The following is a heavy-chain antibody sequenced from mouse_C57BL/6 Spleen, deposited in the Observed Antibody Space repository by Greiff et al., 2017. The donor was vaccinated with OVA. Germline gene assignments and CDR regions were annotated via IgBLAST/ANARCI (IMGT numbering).Heavy chain of an antibody. Sequence: QVQLQQPGPELVKPGASVKISCKASGYAFSSSWLNWVKQRPGKGLEWIGRIYPGDGDTNYNGKFKGQATLTADKSSSTDYMQLSSLTSEESAVYFCVYSSFAYWGQGTLVTVSA. V-gene: IGHV1-82*01. CDR3: VYSSFAY. CDR2: IYPGDGDT. J-gene: IGHJ3*01. D-gene: IGHD2-1*01. CDR1: GYAFSSSW.